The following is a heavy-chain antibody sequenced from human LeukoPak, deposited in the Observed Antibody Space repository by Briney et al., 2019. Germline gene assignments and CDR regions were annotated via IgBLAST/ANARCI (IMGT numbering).Heavy chain of an antibody. CDR2: FDPEDGET. CDR3: ATASTVTTEYYFDY. CDR1: GYTLTELS. Sequence: ASVKVSCKVSGYTLTELSMHWVRQAHGKGLEWMGGFDPEDGETIYAQKFQGRVTMTEDTSTDTAYMELSSLRSEDTAVYYCATASTVTTEYYFDYWDQGTLVTVSS. D-gene: IGHD4-17*01. V-gene: IGHV1-24*01. J-gene: IGHJ4*02.